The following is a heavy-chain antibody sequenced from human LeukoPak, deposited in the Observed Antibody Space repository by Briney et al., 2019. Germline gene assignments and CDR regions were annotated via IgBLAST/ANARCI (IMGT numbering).Heavy chain of an antibody. Sequence: PGGSLRLSCAASGFNFFTYGMHWVRQAPGKGLEWVAVIWYDGSNKYYADSVKGRFTISRDNSKSTLSLQMNSLRAEDTAVYYCAKCNGGNCYHSDDHWGQGTLVTVSP. CDR3: AKCNGGNCYHSDDH. D-gene: IGHD2-15*01. CDR2: IWYDGSNK. V-gene: IGHV3-33*06. CDR1: GFNFFTYG. J-gene: IGHJ5*02.